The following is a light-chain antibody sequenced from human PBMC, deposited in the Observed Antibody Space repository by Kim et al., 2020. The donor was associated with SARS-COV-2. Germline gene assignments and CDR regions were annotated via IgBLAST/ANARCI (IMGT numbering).Light chain of an antibody. Sequence: PGQSITISCTGTSSDVGGYNYVSWYQQHPGKAPTLMIYDVSNRPSGVSNRFSGSKSGNTASLTISGLQAEDEADYYCSSYTSSSTVFGGGTKLTVL. CDR2: DVS. V-gene: IGLV2-14*03. CDR1: SSDVGGYNY. CDR3: SSYTSSSTV. J-gene: IGLJ3*02.